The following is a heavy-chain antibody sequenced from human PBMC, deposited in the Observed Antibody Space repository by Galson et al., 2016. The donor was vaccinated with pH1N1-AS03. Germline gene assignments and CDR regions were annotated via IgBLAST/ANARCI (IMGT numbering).Heavy chain of an antibody. Sequence: SLRLSCAAPGFPFSGYSMNWVRQAPGKGLEWVSFISTSSSSIYYADSVKGRFTISRDNAQNLLYLQMNSLGDEDTAVYYCARDGPPQGISVAGSFDFWGQGTLVTVSS. CDR1: GFPFSGYS. D-gene: IGHD6-19*01. CDR2: ISTSSSSI. CDR3: ARDGPPQGISVAGSFDF. J-gene: IGHJ4*02. V-gene: IGHV3-21*01.